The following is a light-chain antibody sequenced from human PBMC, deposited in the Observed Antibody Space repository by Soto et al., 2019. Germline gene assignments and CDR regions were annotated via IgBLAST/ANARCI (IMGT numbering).Light chain of an antibody. CDR3: QQYNTYSAT. CDR1: QNIVNW. Sequence: DIQMTQSPSTLYASVGDRVTITCRASQNIVNWLAWYQQKPGKAPRILIYGASTLERGVPSRFSGSGSGTEFTLTITKLQPDDFATYYFQQYNTYSATLGQGTRLEIK. V-gene: IGKV1-5*01. J-gene: IGKJ5*01. CDR2: GAS.